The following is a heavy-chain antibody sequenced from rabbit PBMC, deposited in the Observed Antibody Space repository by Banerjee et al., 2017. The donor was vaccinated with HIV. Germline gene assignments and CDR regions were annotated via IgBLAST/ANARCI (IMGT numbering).Heavy chain of an antibody. J-gene: IGHJ4*01. CDR3: ARDRYAAIGGYGDGYDL. CDR2: IGTGSGNT. V-gene: IGHV1S45*01. D-gene: IGHD6-1*01. Sequence: QEQLVEPGGGLVQPEASLTLICTASGFSLSSSYWRCWVRQAPGKGLVWIACIGTGSGNTYYANWAKGRFTISKTSSTTVTLQMTSLTVADTATYFCARDRYAAIGGYGDGYDLWGPGTLVTVS. CDR1: GFSLSSSYW.